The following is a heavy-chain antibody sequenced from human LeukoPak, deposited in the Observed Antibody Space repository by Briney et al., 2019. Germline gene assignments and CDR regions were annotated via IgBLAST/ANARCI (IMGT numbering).Heavy chain of an antibody. J-gene: IGHJ5*02. CDR1: GGTFSSYA. CDR2: IIPILGIA. V-gene: IGHV1-69*04. Sequence: GASVKVSCKASGGTFSSYAISWVRQAPGQGLEWMGRIIPILGIANYAQKLQGRVTMTTDTSTSTAYMELRSLRSDDTAVYYCARASSSWYGSNNWFDPWGQGTLVTVSS. D-gene: IGHD6-13*01. CDR3: ARASSSWYGSNNWFDP.